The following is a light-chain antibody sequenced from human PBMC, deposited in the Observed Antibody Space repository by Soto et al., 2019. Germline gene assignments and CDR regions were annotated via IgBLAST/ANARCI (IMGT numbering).Light chain of an antibody. CDR3: QQYNGSQLA. V-gene: IGKV3-20*01. Sequence: ENGLTLSPLTLSLYPRERATFSCRASQSLYNNYLAWYQQKPGQAPRLLIYGASSRATDIPDRFSGSGSGTDFTLTISRLEPEDSAVFYCQQYNGSQLAFGGGTMVK. J-gene: IGKJ4*01. CDR1: QSLYNNY. CDR2: GAS.